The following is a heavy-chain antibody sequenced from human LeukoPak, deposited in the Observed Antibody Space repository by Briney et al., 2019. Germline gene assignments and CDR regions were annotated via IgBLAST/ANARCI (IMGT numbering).Heavy chain of an antibody. Sequence: GRSLRLSCAASGFTFSSYAMHWVRQAPGKGLEWVAVISYDGSNKYYADSVKGRFTISRDNSKNTLYLQMNSLRAEDTAVYYCARDSEAWWFDPWGQGTLVTVSS. CDR3: ARDSEAWWFDP. CDR2: ISYDGSNK. CDR1: GFTFSSYA. V-gene: IGHV3-30*04. J-gene: IGHJ5*02.